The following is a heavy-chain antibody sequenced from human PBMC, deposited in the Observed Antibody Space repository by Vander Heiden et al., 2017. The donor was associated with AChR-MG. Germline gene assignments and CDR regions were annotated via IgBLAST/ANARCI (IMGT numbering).Heavy chain of an antibody. Sequence: QVQLVESGGGVVQPGRSLRLSCAASGFTFSSYGMHWVRQAPGKGLEWVAVISYDGSNKYYADSVKGRFTISRDNSKNTLYLQMNSLRAEDTAVYYCAKDRNVAGLLYGMDVWGQGTTVTVSS. CDR2: ISYDGSNK. J-gene: IGHJ6*02. CDR1: GFTFSSYG. V-gene: IGHV3-30*18. D-gene: IGHD2-15*01. CDR3: AKDRNVAGLLYGMDV.